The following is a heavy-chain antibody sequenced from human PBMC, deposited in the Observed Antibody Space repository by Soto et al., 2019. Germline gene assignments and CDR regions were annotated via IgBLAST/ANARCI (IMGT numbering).Heavy chain of an antibody. CDR2: IIPIFGTA. CDR3: ASPHDFWSGYWFDP. Sequence: SVKVSCKASGGTFSSYAISWVRQAPGQGLEWMGGIIPIFGTANYAQKFQGRVTITADESTSTAYMELSSLRSEDTAVYYCASPHDFWSGYWFDPWGQGTLVTVSS. D-gene: IGHD3-3*01. CDR1: GGTFSSYA. V-gene: IGHV1-69*13. J-gene: IGHJ5*02.